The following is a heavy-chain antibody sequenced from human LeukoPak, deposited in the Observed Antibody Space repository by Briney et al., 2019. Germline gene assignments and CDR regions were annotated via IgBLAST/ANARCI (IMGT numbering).Heavy chain of an antibody. D-gene: IGHD7-27*01. CDR1: GLIFSSYS. J-gene: IGHJ4*02. CDR3: AGSLGPLTEY. Sequence: PGGSLRLSCAAPGLIFSSYSMNWVRQAPGKGLQWISYISSSSSTIYYADSVKGRFTIPRDNAKNSLSLQMNSLRADDTAVYYCAGSLGPLTEYWGQGTLVTVSS. CDR2: ISSSSSTI. V-gene: IGHV3-48*01.